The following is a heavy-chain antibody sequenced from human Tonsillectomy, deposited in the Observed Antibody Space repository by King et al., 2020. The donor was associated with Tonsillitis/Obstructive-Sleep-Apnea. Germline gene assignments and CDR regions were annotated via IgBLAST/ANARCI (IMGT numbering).Heavy chain of an antibody. J-gene: IGHJ3*02. V-gene: IGHV3-33*01. CDR1: GFTFSTFG. D-gene: IGHD1-1*01. Sequence: QVQLVESGGGVVQPGRSLRLSCAASGFTFSTFGMQWVRQAPGEGLEWVAFIWFDGSNKYYADSVKGRFTISRDNSKNTLYLQMNSLRAEDTAVYYCARGVYDVDAVDIWGQGPTVTVSS. CDR3: ARGVYDVDAVDI. CDR2: IWFDGSNK.